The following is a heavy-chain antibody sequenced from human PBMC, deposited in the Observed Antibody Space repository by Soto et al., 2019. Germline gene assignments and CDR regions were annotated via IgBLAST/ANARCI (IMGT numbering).Heavy chain of an antibody. CDR1: GGSISSGDYY. CDR3: ARGPLEGTGTTYGWFDP. CDR2: IYYSGST. J-gene: IGHJ5*02. Sequence: QVQLQESGPGLVKPSQTLSLTCTVSGGSISSGDYYWSWIRQPPGKGLEWIGYIYYSGSTYYNPSLKSRVTISVDTSKNQFSLKLSSVTAADTAVYYCARGPLEGTGTTYGWFDPWGQGTLVTVSS. D-gene: IGHD1-7*01. V-gene: IGHV4-30-4*01.